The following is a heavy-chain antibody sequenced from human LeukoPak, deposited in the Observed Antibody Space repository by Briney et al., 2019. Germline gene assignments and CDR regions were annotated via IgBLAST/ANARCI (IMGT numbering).Heavy chain of an antibody. CDR3: AKSYDILTGYYGMDV. J-gene: IGHJ6*02. CDR2: ISGSGGST. CDR1: GFTFSSYA. V-gene: IGHV3-23*01. D-gene: IGHD3-9*01. Sequence: GGSLRLSCAAPGFTFSSYAMSWVRQAPGKGLEWVSAISGSGGSTYYADSVKGRFTISRDNSKNTLYLQMNSLRAEDTAVYYCAKSYDILTGYYGMDVWGQGTTVTVSS.